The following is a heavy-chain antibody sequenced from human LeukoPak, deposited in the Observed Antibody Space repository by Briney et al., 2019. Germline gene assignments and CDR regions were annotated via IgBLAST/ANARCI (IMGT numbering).Heavy chain of an antibody. V-gene: IGHV3-11*04. CDR2: ISRSGSTK. Sequence: GGSLRLSCAASGFTFSDYNMRWIRQAPGKGLEWVSSISRSGSTKYYADSVKGRFTISRENAKNSLYLQMNSLRAGDTAVYYCARGSRASSWYGGYYFDYWGQGTLVTVSS. D-gene: IGHD6-13*01. J-gene: IGHJ4*02. CDR1: GFTFSDYN. CDR3: ARGSRASSWYGGYYFDY.